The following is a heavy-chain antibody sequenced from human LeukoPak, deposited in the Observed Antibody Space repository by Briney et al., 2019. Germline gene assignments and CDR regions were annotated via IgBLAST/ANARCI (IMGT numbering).Heavy chain of an antibody. J-gene: IGHJ6*02. D-gene: IGHD6-13*01. CDR1: GFTFSSYN. V-gene: IGHV3-48*01. CDR2: ISGSSSTI. Sequence: GSLRPSCAASGFTFSSYNMNRVRQAPGKGLEWVSYISGSSSTIYYADSVKGRFTISRDNTKNSLYLQMNSLRAEDTAVYYCARVWTAGSYYYGMDVWGQGTTVTVSS. CDR3: ARVWTAGSYYYGMDV.